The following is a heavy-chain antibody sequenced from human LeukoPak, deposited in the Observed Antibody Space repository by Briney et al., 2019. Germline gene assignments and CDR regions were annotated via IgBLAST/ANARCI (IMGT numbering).Heavy chain of an antibody. Sequence: PGGSLRLSCAASGFIFSDYYMGWIRHAPGKGLDWVSNIKTSGTTTYYADSVKGRFTVSRDNARNSLFLQVNSLRAEDTAVYYCARLIVVPSYPAQYYYMDVWGKGTTVIV. D-gene: IGHD3-22*01. J-gene: IGHJ6*03. CDR3: ARLIVVPSYPAQYYYMDV. CDR1: GFIFSDYY. CDR2: IKTSGTTT. V-gene: IGHV3-11*01.